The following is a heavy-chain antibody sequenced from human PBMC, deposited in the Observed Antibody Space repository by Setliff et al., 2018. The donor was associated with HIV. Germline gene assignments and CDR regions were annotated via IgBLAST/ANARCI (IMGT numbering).Heavy chain of an antibody. CDR2: ISGSGGTT. CDR3: AKTQHLNIWTGDGAFDM. CDR1: GFIFHTYA. D-gene: IGHD3-9*01. J-gene: IGHJ3*02. V-gene: IGHV3-23*01. Sequence: GGSLRLSCAASGFIFHTYAMRWVRQAPGKGLEWVADISGSGGTTYHAVSVKGRFTISKDNSKNTLFLQMNNLRAEDTAVYYCAKTQHLNIWTGDGAFDMWGQGTTVTVSS.